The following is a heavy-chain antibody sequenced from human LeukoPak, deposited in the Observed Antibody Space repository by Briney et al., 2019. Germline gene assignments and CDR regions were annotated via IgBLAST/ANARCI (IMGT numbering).Heavy chain of an antibody. CDR1: GYXFSSYW. CDR2: IDPSDSYT. Sequence: GESLKISCKGSGYXFSSYWMSGVRQMPGKGLEWMGRIDPSDSYTNYSPSFQGHVTISADKSISTAYLQWSSLKASDSAMYYCARPIGSSFDYWGQGTLVTVSS. V-gene: IGHV5-10-1*01. D-gene: IGHD6-6*01. J-gene: IGHJ4*02. CDR3: ARPIGSSFDY.